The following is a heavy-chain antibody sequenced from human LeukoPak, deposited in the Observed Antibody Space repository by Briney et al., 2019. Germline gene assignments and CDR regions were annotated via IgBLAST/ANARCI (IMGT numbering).Heavy chain of an antibody. D-gene: IGHD5-12*01. CDR1: GFTFSSYS. CDR3: ARDLCGYCSERAVNYYYYYGMDV. Sequence: KPGGSLRLSCAASGFTFSSYSMNWVRQAPGKGLEWVSSISSSSSYIYYADSVEGRFTISRDNAKNSLYLQMNSLRAEDTAVYYCARDLCGYCSERAVNYYYYYGMDVWGQGTTVTVSS. V-gene: IGHV3-21*01. J-gene: IGHJ6*02. CDR2: ISSSSSYI.